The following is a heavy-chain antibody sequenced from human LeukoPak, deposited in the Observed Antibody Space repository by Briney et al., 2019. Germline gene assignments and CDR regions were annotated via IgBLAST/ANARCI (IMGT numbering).Heavy chain of an antibody. V-gene: IGHV1-18*01. CDR1: GYSFTSYG. CDR2: ISAYNGNT. D-gene: IGHD6-13*01. J-gene: IGHJ4*02. Sequence: ASVKVSCKASGYSFTSYGISWVRQAPGQGLEWMGWISAYNGNTNYAQKLQGRVTMTTDTSTSTAYMELRSLRSDDTAVYYCARGRLHLYSSRWTGHRYWGQGTLVTVS. CDR3: ARGRLHLYSSRWTGHRY.